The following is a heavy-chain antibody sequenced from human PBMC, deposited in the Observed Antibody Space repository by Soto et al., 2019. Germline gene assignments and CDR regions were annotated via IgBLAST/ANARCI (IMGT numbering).Heavy chain of an antibody. D-gene: IGHD5-12*01. CDR3: ARVPPDGYNYF. J-gene: IGHJ4*02. Sequence: PGGSLRLSCAASGFTFSDYAMHWVRQAPGKGLEWVAVVSHDGSNKYYADSVKGRFTISRDNSKNTLFLQMNSLRAEDTAVYYCARVPPDGYNYFWGQGTLVTVSS. V-gene: IGHV3-30-3*01. CDR2: VSHDGSNK. CDR1: GFTFSDYA.